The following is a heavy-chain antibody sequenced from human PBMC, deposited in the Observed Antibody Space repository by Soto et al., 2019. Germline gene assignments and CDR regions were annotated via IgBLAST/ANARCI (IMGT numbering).Heavy chain of an antibody. CDR1: GGSISTYY. D-gene: IGHD3-3*01. V-gene: IGHV4-59*08. Sequence: QVQLQESGPGLAKPSETLSLTCTVSGGSISTYYWSWIRQPPGKGLEWIGYIYYSGSTNYNPSLKRLVTISVDTSTNQFSLKLSSVTAADTAVYYCARGGWRHIDYWGQGTLVTVSS. CDR2: IYYSGST. J-gene: IGHJ4*02. CDR3: ARGGWRHIDY.